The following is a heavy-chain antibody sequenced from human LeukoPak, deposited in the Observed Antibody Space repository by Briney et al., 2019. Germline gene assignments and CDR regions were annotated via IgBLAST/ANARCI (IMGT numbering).Heavy chain of an antibody. CDR1: GFTFDDYA. J-gene: IGHJ2*01. Sequence: GGSLRLSCAASGFTFDDYAMHWVRQAPGKGLEWVSGISWNSGSIGYADSVKGRFTISRDNAKNSLYLQMNSLRAEDTALYYCAKDNYYDSSSYYYGKYFDLWGRGTLVTVSS. V-gene: IGHV3-9*01. CDR3: AKDNYYDSSSYYYGKYFDL. D-gene: IGHD3-22*01. CDR2: ISWNSGSI.